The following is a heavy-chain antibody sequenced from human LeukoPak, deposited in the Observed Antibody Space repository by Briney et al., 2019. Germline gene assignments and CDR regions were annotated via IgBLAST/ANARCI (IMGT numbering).Heavy chain of an antibody. V-gene: IGHV4-34*01. CDR3: ARSGVFTGYDAFDI. J-gene: IGHJ3*02. Sequence: SETLSLTCAVYGGSFSGYYWSWIRQPPGKGLEWIGEINHSGSTNYNPSLKSRVTISVDTSKNQFSLKLSSVTAADTAVYYCARSGVFTGYDAFDIWGQGSRVTVSS. CDR2: INHSGST. D-gene: IGHD6-13*01. CDR1: GGSFSGYY.